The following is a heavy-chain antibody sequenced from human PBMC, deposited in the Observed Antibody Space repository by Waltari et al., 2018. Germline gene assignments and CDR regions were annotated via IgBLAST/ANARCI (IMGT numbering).Heavy chain of an antibody. Sequence: EVQLVESGGGLVQPGGSLRLSCAASGFTFSSYWMHWVRQAPGKGLGWVSRINSDGSSTSYADSVKGRFTISRDNAKNTLYLQMNSLRAEDTAVYYCATIFGVVIDGYFDYWGQGTLVTVSS. CDR1: GFTFSSYW. V-gene: IGHV3-74*01. J-gene: IGHJ4*02. D-gene: IGHD3-3*01. CDR2: INSDGSST. CDR3: ATIFGVVIDGYFDY.